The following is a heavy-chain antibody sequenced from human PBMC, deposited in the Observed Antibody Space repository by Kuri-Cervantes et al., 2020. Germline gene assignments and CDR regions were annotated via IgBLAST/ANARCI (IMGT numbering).Heavy chain of an antibody. Sequence: GSLRLSCTVSGYSISSGYYWGWIRQPPGKGLEWIGNFHHSGSTYYNPSLKSRVTISVDRSKNQFSLKLSSVTAADTAVYYCARADIAAVYYFDYWGQGTLVTVSS. CDR3: ARADIAAVYYFDY. D-gene: IGHD6-13*01. CDR1: GYSISSGYY. CDR2: FHHSGST. V-gene: IGHV4-38-2*02. J-gene: IGHJ4*02.